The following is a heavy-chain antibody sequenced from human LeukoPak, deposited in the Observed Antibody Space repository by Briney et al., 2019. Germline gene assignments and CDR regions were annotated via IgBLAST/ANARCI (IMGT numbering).Heavy chain of an antibody. J-gene: IGHJ4*02. CDR3: ITDLG. CDR1: GFTFTSYW. Sequence: GGSLRLSCATSGFTFTSYWMHWVRQVAGKGLVWLARVDHGGSGTNYADSVKGRFTISRDNAKSTVYLQMNSLRVEDTAVFYCITDLGWGQGTLVTVSS. D-gene: IGHD1-14*01. V-gene: IGHV3-74*01. CDR2: VDHGGSGT.